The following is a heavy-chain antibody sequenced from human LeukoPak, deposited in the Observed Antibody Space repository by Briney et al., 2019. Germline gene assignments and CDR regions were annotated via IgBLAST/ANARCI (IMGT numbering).Heavy chain of an antibody. D-gene: IGHD6-13*01. V-gene: IGHV4-38-2*02. CDR1: GYSITSGYY. CDR2: IYHSGDT. Sequence: PSETLSLTCIVSGYSITSGYYWGWIRQPPGKGLEWIGSIYHSGDTYYNPSLKSRVTISVDTSKNQFSLKLDSVTAADTAVYYCARGQAYSSSWNYFDYWGQGTLVTVSS. J-gene: IGHJ4*02. CDR3: ARGQAYSSSWNYFDY.